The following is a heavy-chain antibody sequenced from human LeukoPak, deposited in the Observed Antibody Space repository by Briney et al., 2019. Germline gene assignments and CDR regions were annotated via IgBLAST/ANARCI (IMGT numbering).Heavy chain of an antibody. V-gene: IGHV3-23*01. CDR2: ISGSGGST. J-gene: IGHJ4*02. CDR3: AKEEEYCSSTSCYEVY. D-gene: IGHD2-2*01. CDR1: GFTFSSYA. Sequence: PGGSLRLSCAASGFTFSSYAMSWVRQAPGKGLEWVSAISGSGGSTYYADSVKGRFTISRDNSKNTLYLQMNSLRAEDTAVYYCAKEEEYCSSTSCYEVYWGQGTLATVSS.